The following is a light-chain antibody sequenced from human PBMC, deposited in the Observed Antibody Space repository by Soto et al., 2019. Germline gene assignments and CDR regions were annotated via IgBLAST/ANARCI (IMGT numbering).Light chain of an antibody. CDR2: AAS. J-gene: IGKJ1*01. CDR3: LKDYSYPWT. CDR1: QGIRND. Sequence: AIQMTQSPSSLSASVGDRVTITCRASQGIRNDLGWYQQKPGKAPKLLIYAASSLQSGVPSKFSGSGSGTDFTLTISSLKPEDFATYYCLKDYSYPWTFGQGTKVEI. V-gene: IGKV1-6*01.